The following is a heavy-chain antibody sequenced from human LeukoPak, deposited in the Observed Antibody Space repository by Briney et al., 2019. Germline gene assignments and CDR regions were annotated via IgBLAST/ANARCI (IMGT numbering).Heavy chain of an antibody. CDR1: GFTVSSNY. Sequence: GGSLRLSCAASGFTVSSNYMSWVRQAPGKGLEWVSVIYSGGSTYYADSVKGRLTISRDNSKNTLYLQMNSLRAEDTAVYYCARSPIYCSGGSCLFDYWGQGALVTVSS. CDR2: IYSGGST. CDR3: ARSPIYCSGGSCLFDY. J-gene: IGHJ4*02. D-gene: IGHD2-15*01. V-gene: IGHV3-53*01.